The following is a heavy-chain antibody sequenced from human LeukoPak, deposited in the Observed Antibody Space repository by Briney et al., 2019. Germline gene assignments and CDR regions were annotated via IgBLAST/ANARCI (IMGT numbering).Heavy chain of an antibody. Sequence: GGSLRLSCAASGFTFSYYSMNWVRQAQGKGLEWVSSISTSSGYTYSADSVRGRFTVSRDNAKNSLYLQMNSLRADDTAVYYCARDRGYSYADYWGQGTLVTVSS. D-gene: IGHD5-18*01. CDR3: ARDRGYSYADY. CDR1: GFTFSYYS. CDR2: ISTSSGYT. V-gene: IGHV3-21*01. J-gene: IGHJ4*02.